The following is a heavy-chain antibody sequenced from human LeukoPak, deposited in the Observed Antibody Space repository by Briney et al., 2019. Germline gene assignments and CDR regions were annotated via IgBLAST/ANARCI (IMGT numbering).Heavy chain of an antibody. CDR2: IKQDGSEK. V-gene: IGHV3-7*01. CDR3: ARDQDCSSTSCSFHNWFDP. J-gene: IGHJ5*02. Sequence: GGSLRLSSAASGFTFSSYWMSRVRQAPGKGLEWVANIKQDGSEKYYVDSEKGRFTISRDNAKNSLYLQMNSLRAEDTAVYYCARDQDCSSTSCSFHNWFDPWGQGTLVTVSS. D-gene: IGHD2-2*01. CDR1: GFTFSSYW.